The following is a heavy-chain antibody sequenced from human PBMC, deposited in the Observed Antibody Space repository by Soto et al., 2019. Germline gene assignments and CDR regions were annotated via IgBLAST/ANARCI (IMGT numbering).Heavy chain of an antibody. CDR1: GFTFSSYA. Sequence: PGGSLRLSCAASGFTFSSYAMSWVRQAPGKGLEWVSAISGSGGSTNYADSVKGRFTISRDNARNTLYLQMNALRVEDTAVYYCTRGPRSTSTGTGAFWGQGTLVTVSS. J-gene: IGHJ4*02. CDR2: ISGSGGST. V-gene: IGHV3-23*01. D-gene: IGHD1-1*01. CDR3: TRGPRSTSTGTGAF.